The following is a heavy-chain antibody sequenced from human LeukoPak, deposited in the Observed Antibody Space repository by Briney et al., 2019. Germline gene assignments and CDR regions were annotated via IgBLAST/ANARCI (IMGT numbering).Heavy chain of an antibody. V-gene: IGHV3-20*01. CDR3: ARVLTAVVGATPGSGAFDI. CDR1: GGSISSGSYY. CDR2: INWNGGST. Sequence: PSETLSLTCTVSGGSISSGSYYWSWVRQAPGKGLEWVSGINWNGGSTGYADSVKGRFTISRDNAKNSLYLQMNSLRAEDTALYHCARVLTAVVGATPGSGAFDIWGQGTMVTVSS. J-gene: IGHJ3*02. D-gene: IGHD1-26*01.